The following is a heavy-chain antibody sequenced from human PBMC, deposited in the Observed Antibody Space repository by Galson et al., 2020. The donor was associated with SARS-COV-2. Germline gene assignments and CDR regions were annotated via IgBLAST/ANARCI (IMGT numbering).Heavy chain of an antibody. Sequence: GGSLRLSCAASGFTVSNAWMTWVRQAPGTGLEWIGHIKSKSAGGTTDYVAPVKGRFTMSRDDSKNTVYLQMNSLKTEDTGVYYCATSRSYTGFYGMDVWGQGTTVTVSS. CDR2: IKSKSAGGTT. D-gene: IGHD3-10*01. V-gene: IGHV3-15*01. CDR3: ATSRSYTGFYGMDV. J-gene: IGHJ6*02. CDR1: GFTVSNAW.